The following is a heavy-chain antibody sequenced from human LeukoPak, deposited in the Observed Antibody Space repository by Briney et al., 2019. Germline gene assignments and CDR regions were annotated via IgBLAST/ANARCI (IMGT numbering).Heavy chain of an antibody. J-gene: IGHJ4*02. Sequence: GGSMRLSCAASGFTVSSNYMSWVRQAPGKGLEWVSVIYSGDSTYYAASVKGRFTISSDNSKNTLYLQMNSLRAEDTAVYYCARDQDTAMLDYWGRGTLVTVSS. V-gene: IGHV3-66*01. D-gene: IGHD5-18*01. CDR1: GFTVSSNY. CDR3: ARDQDTAMLDY. CDR2: IYSGDST.